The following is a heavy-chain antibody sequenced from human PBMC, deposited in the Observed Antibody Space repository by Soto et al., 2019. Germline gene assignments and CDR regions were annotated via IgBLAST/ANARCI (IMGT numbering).Heavy chain of an antibody. CDR3: AKGNQVSD. J-gene: IGHJ4*02. CDR1: GFTFSTYA. Sequence: EVQLLDSGGGLVQPGGSLRLSCAASGFTFSTYAMGWVRQAPGKGLEWVSTFTGGGRTFYADFVKGRFTISRDNSMNTLYLQMNSLRADDTAVYYCAKGNQVSDWGQGTLVTVSS. CDR2: FTGGGRT. V-gene: IGHV3-23*01. D-gene: IGHD1-20*01.